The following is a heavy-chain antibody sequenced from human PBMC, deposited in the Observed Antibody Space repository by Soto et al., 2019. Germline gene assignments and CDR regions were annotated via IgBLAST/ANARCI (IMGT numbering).Heavy chain of an antibody. V-gene: IGHV3-74*01. CDR2: IKGDGSET. CDR1: GFTFSSYW. CDR3: LRGNSGYGNFDY. Sequence: GGSLRLSCASSGFTFSSYWMHWVRQAPGKGLVWVSRIKGDGSETNYADSVKGRFTISRDNAKNTLYLQLNSLRAEDTAVYYCLRGNSGYGNFDYWGQGTRVTVSS. D-gene: IGHD5-12*01. J-gene: IGHJ4*02.